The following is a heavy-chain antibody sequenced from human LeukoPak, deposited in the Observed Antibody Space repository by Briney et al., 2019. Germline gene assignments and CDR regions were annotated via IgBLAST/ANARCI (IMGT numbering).Heavy chain of an antibody. CDR2: IIPIFGTA. D-gene: IGHD5-24*01. CDR1: GGTFSSYA. Sequence: GASVKVSCKASGGTFSSYAISWVRQAPGHELEWMGGIIPIFGTANYAQKFQGRVTITADESTSTAYMELSSLRSEDTAVYYCARDREMATRVFDYWGQGTLVTVSS. J-gene: IGHJ4*02. V-gene: IGHV1-69*13. CDR3: ARDREMATRVFDY.